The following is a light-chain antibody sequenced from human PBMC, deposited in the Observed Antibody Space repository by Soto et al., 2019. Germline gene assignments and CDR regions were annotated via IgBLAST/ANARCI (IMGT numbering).Light chain of an antibody. CDR3: QQSYSTPRT. J-gene: IGKJ2*01. CDR1: QSISSY. V-gene: IGKV1-39*01. CDR2: AAS. Sequence: DLQMTQSPSSLSASVGDRVTITCRASQSISSYLNWYQQKPGKAPKLLIYAASSLQSGVPSRFSGSGSGTDFTLTISSLQPEDFATYYCQQSYSTPRTFGQGTKLDI.